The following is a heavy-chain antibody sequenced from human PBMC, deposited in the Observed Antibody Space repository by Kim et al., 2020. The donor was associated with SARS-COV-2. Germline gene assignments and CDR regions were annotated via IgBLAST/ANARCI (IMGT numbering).Heavy chain of an antibody. CDR3: ARGGGITFGGLIEH. Sequence: SETLSLTCTVSGDSISSSNYYWAWIRQPPEKGLEWIGSIYNSGTTYYKPSLKSRVTISVDTSKQFSLKLNSVTATDTAVYYCARGGGITFGGLIEHWGQGTLVTVSS. J-gene: IGHJ5*02. CDR1: GDSISSSNYY. D-gene: IGHD3-16*01. V-gene: IGHV4-39*01. CDR2: IYNSGTT.